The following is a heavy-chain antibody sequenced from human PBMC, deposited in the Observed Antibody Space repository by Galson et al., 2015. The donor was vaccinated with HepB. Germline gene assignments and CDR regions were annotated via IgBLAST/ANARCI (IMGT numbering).Heavy chain of an antibody. J-gene: IGHJ6*02. CDR3: ARDPGLTVVPSDYYYYGMDV. CDR1: GFTFSSYG. V-gene: IGHV3-33*01. D-gene: IGHD2-2*01. Sequence: SLRLSCAASGFTFSSYGMHWVRQAPGKGLEWVAVIWYDGSNKYYADSVKGRFTISRDNSKNTLYLQMNSLRAEDTAVYYCARDPGLTVVPSDYYYYGMDVWGQGTTVTVSS. CDR2: IWYDGSNK.